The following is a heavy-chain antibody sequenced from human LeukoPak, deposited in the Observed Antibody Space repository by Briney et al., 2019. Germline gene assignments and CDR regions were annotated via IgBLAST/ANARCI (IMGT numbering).Heavy chain of an antibody. CDR1: GYTFTSYY. J-gene: IGHJ5*02. D-gene: IGHD3-10*01. CDR3: ARGGGRLLWFGELNWFDP. V-gene: IGHV1-46*01. Sequence: ASVKVSCKASGYTFTSYYMHWVRQAPGQGLEWMGIINPSGGSTSYAQKFQGRITMTRDTSTSTVYMELSSLRSEDTAVYYCARGGGRLLWFGELNWFDPWGQGTLVTVSS. CDR2: INPSGGST.